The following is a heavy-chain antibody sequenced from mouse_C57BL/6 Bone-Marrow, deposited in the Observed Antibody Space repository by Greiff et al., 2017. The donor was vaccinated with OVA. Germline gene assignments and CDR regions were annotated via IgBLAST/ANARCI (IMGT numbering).Heavy chain of an antibody. D-gene: IGHD1-1*01. CDR3: ATRDYYEDWFAY. J-gene: IGHJ3*01. V-gene: IGHV5-6*01. Sequence: EVKLVESGGDLVKPGGSLKLSCAASGFTFSSYGMSWVRQTPDKRLEWVATISSGGSYTYYPDSVKGRFTISRDNAKNTLYLQMSRLKSEDTAMYYCATRDYYEDWFAYWGQGTLVTVSA. CDR1: GFTFSSYG. CDR2: ISSGGSYT.